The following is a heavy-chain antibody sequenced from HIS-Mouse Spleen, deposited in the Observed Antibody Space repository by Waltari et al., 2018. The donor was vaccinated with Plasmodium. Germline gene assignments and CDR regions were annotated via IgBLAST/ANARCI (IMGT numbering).Heavy chain of an antibody. CDR1: EFTFNSYA. J-gene: IGHJ4*02. Sequence: QVQLVESGGGVVQPGRSLRLSCAASEFTFNSYAMHWVRQAPGKGLEWVAVISYDGSNKYYADSVKGRFTISRDNSKNTLYLQMNSLRAEDTAVYYCARDRRLAFDYWGQGTLVTVSS. CDR2: ISYDGSNK. V-gene: IGHV3-30-3*01. CDR3: ARDRRLAFDY. D-gene: IGHD2-15*01.